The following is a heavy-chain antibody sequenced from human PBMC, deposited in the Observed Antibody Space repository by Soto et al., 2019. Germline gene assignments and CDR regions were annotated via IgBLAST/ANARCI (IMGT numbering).Heavy chain of an antibody. Sequence: GGSLRLSCAASGFTFSSYAMSWVRQAPGKGLEWVSAISGSGGSTYYADSVKGRFTISRDNSKNTLYLQMNSLRAEDTAVYYCAKDGGYSSSRPDLGYFDYWGQGTLVTVSS. J-gene: IGHJ4*02. CDR3: AKDGGYSSSRPDLGYFDY. CDR1: GFTFSSYA. CDR2: ISGSGGST. V-gene: IGHV3-23*01. D-gene: IGHD6-6*01.